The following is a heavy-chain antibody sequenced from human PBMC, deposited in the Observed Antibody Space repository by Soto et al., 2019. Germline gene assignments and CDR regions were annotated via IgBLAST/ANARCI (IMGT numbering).Heavy chain of an antibody. V-gene: IGHV3-48*02. D-gene: IGHD6-19*01. J-gene: IGHJ4*02. CDR3: AVGIAVAGSNFDY. CDR1: GFTFSSYT. CDR2: IHSSTGTI. Sequence: EVQLVESGGGLVQPGGSLIHSCAASGFTFSSYTMNWVRQAPGKGLQWVSYIHSSTGTIYYADSVKGRFTISRDNAKNSLYLQMNSLRDEDTAVYYCAVGIAVAGSNFDYWGQGTLVTLSS.